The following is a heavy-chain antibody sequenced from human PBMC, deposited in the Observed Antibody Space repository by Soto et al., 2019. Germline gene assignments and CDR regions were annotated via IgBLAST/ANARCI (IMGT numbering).Heavy chain of an antibody. CDR1: GFTFSSYA. CDR2: ISYDGSNK. CDR3: ARDPTYYDILIGYYNYYYGMDV. V-gene: IGHV3-30-3*01. J-gene: IGHJ6*02. Sequence: GGSLRLSCAASGFTFSSYAMHWVRQAPGKGLEWVAVISYDGSNKYYADSVKGRFTISRDNSKNTLYLQMNSLRAEDTAVYYCARDPTYYDILIGYYNYYYGMDVWGQGTTVTVSS. D-gene: IGHD3-9*01.